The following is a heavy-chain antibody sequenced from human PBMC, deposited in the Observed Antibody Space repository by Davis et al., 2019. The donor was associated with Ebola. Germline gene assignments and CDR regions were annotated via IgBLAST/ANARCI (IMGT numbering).Heavy chain of an antibody. J-gene: IGHJ5*02. CDR2: IYYSGST. CDR3: ARDNTMVRGVILAEGWFDP. D-gene: IGHD3-10*01. CDR1: GGSISSYY. V-gene: IGHV4-59*01. Sequence: SETLSLTCTVSGGSISSYYWSWIRQPPGKGLEWIGYIYYSGSTNYNPSLKSRVTISVDTSKNQFSLKLSSVTAADTAVYYCARDNTMVRGVILAEGWFDPWGQGTLVTVSS.